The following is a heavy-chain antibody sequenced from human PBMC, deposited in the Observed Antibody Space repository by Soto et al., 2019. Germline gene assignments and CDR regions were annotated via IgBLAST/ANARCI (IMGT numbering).Heavy chain of an antibody. Sequence: GGSLRLSCAASGFTFSSYGMHWARQAPGKGLEWVAVIWYDGSNKYYADSVKGRFTISRYNSKNTLYLQMTSLRAEDTAVYYCARDYQYYDFWSGYSYYYYYGMDVWGQGTTVTVSS. CDR3: ARDYQYYDFWSGYSYYYYYGMDV. D-gene: IGHD3-3*01. CDR2: IWYDGSNK. V-gene: IGHV3-33*01. CDR1: GFTFSSYG. J-gene: IGHJ6*02.